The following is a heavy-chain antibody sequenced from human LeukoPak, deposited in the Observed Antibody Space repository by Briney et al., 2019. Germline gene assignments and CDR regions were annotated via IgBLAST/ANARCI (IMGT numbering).Heavy chain of an antibody. CDR2: VSAYNGNT. CDR3: ARDAPRWRNAFDF. D-gene: IGHD4-23*01. J-gene: IGHJ3*01. CDR1: GYTFTSTG. Sequence: ASVKVSCKASGYTFTSTGICWVRQAPGQGLEWMGWVSAYNGNTNYAQKFRGRVTMTIDTSTNTASMELRSLRSDVTAVYFCARDAPRWRNAFDFWGQGTMVTVSS. V-gene: IGHV1-18*01.